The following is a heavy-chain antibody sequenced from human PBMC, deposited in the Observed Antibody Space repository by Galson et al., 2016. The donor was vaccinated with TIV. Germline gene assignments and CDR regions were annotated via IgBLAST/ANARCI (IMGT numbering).Heavy chain of an antibody. J-gene: IGHJ4*02. CDR2: ISGSGGNT. Sequence: SLRLSCAGSGFMFSTHAMNWVRQASGKGPEWVSGISGSGGNTYYGDSVKGRFTVSRDNSKNTLYLQMNSLRAEDTAVYYCAKVGARGYGDYPYYLEYWGQGTLVTVSS. CDR3: AKVGARGYGDYPYYLEY. V-gene: IGHV3-23*01. CDR1: GFMFSTHA. D-gene: IGHD4-17*01.